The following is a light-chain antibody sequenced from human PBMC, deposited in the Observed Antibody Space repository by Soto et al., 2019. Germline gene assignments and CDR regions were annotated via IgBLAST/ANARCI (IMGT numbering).Light chain of an antibody. CDR2: AAS. CDR1: QTISTY. V-gene: IGKV1-39*01. Sequence: DIQLTQSPSSLSASAGDGVTITCRASQTISTYLNWYQQKPGKAPNLLIYAASSLHSGVPSRFRVSGSGTDFTLSISDLQPEDFATYYCQQSYNTQPTFGGGTKVEIK. J-gene: IGKJ4*01. CDR3: QQSYNTQPT.